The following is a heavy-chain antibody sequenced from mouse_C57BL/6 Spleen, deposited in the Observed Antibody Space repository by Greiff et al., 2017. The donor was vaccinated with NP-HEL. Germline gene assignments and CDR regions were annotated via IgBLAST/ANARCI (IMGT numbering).Heavy chain of an antibody. J-gene: IGHJ2*01. V-gene: IGHV8-8*01. CDR2: IWWDDDK. CDR3: ARIAGDYYGSSYPLFDY. D-gene: IGHD1-1*01. Sequence: QVQLKECGPGILQPSQTLSLTCSFSGFSLSTFGMGVGWIRQPSGKGLEWLAHIWWDDDKYYNPALKSRLTISKDTSKNQVFLKIANVDTADTATYYCARIAGDYYGSSYPLFDYWGQGTTLTVSS. CDR1: GFSLSTFGMG.